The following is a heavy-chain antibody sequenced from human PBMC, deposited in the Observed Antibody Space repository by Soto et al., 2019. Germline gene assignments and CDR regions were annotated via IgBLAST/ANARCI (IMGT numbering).Heavy chain of an antibody. CDR1: GYTFTSYA. CDR3: ARADTPICDFWSGYYRWFDP. V-gene: IGHV1-3*01. J-gene: IGHJ5*02. CDR2: INAGNGNT. D-gene: IGHD3-3*01. Sequence: ASVKVSCKASGYTFTSYAMHWVRQAPGQRLEWMGWINAGNGNTKYSQKFQGRVTITRDTSASTAYMELSSLRSEDTAVYYCARADTPICDFWSGYYRWFDPWGQGTLVTVSS.